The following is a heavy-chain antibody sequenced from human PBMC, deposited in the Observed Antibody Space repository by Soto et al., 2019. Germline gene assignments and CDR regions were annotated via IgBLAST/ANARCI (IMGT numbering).Heavy chain of an antibody. D-gene: IGHD2-2*02. J-gene: IGHJ6*02. V-gene: IGHV4-4*02. Sequence: PSETLSLTCAVSGGSISSSNWWSWVRQRPGKGLEWIGEIYHSGSTNYNPSLKSRVTISVDKSKNQFSLKLSSVTAADTAVYYCARRVGYCSSTSCYRYYYYGMDVWGQGTTVTVSS. CDR3: ARRVGYCSSTSCYRYYYYGMDV. CDR2: IYHSGST. CDR1: GGSISSSNW.